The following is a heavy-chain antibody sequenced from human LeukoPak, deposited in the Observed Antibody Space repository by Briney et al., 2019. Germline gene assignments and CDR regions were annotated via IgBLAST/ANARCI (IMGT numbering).Heavy chain of an antibody. J-gene: IGHJ4*02. CDR1: GFTFDDYA. Sequence: PGGSLRLSCAASGFTFDDYAMHWVRQAPGKGLEWVSGISWNSGSIGYADSVKGRFTISRDNAKNSLYLQMNSLRAEDTALYYCANLGYYGSGSYSDYWGQGTLVTVSS. D-gene: IGHD3-10*01. CDR2: ISWNSGSI. CDR3: ANLGYYGSGSYSDY. V-gene: IGHV3-9*01.